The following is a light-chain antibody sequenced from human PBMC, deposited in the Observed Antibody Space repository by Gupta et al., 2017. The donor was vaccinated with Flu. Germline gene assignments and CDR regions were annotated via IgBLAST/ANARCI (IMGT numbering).Light chain of an antibody. V-gene: IGKV4-1*01. CDR3: LQYYSTPPT. CDR2: WAS. Sequence: DIVVTRSPAVLAGSPCETATINCKSSQSVLYSSNNKNYLAWYQQKPGQPPRLLIYWASTRESGVPDRFSGSGSGTDFTLTISSLQAEDVAVYYCLQYYSTPPTFGGGTKVEIK. J-gene: IGKJ4*01. CDR1: QSVLYSSNNKNY.